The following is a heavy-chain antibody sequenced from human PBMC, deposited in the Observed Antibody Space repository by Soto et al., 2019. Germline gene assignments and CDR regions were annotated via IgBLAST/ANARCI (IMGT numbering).Heavy chain of an antibody. D-gene: IGHD2-21*02. CDR3: AVRLRVNSIDP. Sequence: QVQLQESGPGLVKPSQTLSLTCTVSGGSISRSDYFWSWIRQPPGKVLEWIGYIYYSGSTYYNPSLKSRVKISVDTSKNQFSLKLTSVTAADTAVYYCAVRLRVNSIDPWGQGTLVTVSS. CDR2: IYYSGST. V-gene: IGHV4-30-4*01. CDR1: GGSISRSDYF. J-gene: IGHJ5*02.